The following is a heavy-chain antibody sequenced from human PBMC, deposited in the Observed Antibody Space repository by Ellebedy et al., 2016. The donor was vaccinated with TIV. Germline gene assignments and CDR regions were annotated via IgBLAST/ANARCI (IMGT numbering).Heavy chain of an antibody. CDR1: GGSISSTGFS. CDR3: VRAPNPPHYYYGMDV. J-gene: IGHJ6*02. CDR2: IYHSGST. Sequence: MPSETLSLTCGVSGGSISSTGFSWSWVRQPPGKGLEWIGYIYHSGSTYYNPSLRSRVTISVDRSKNQFFLNLTAVPAADTAVYYCVRAPNPPHYYYGMDVWGQGTTVTVSS. V-gene: IGHV4-30-2*01. D-gene: IGHD2-8*01.